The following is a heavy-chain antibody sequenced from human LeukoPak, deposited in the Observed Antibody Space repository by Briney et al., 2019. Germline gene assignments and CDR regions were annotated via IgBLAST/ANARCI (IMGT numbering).Heavy chain of an antibody. D-gene: IGHD5-18*01. V-gene: IGHV3-30*03. CDR3: NMVSDAFDI. J-gene: IGHJ3*02. CDR1: GFTFSTYW. Sequence: GGSLRLSCAASGFTFSTYWMHWVRQAPGKGLEWVAVISYDGSNKYYADSVKGRFTISRDNSKNTLYLQMNSLRAEDTAVYYSNMVSDAFDIWGQGTMVTVSS. CDR2: ISYDGSNK.